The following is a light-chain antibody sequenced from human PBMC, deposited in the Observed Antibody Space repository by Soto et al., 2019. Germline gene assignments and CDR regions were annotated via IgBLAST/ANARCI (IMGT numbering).Light chain of an antibody. CDR3: QQYNNWPWT. CDR2: GAS. CDR1: QSVSSN. J-gene: IGKJ1*01. V-gene: IGKV3-15*01. Sequence: EIVMTQSPATLSVSPGERATLSCRASQSVSSNLAWYQHKPGQAPRLLIYGASTRATGIPARFSGSGSGTEFTLTISSLQSEDFAVYYCQQYNNWPWTFGQGTKVDI.